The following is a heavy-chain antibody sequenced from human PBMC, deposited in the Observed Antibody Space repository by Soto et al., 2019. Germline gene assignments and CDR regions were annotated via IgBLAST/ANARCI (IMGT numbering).Heavy chain of an antibody. CDR2: IWYDGSNK. CDR1: GFTFSSYG. V-gene: IGHV3-33*01. J-gene: IGHJ4*02. D-gene: IGHD6-13*01. Sequence: GGSLRLSCAASGFTFSSYGMHWVRQAPGKGLEWVAVIWYDGSNKYYADSVKGRFTISRDNSKNTLYLQMNSLRAEDTAVYYCARGYSSSWSDYWGQGTLVTVSS. CDR3: ARGYSSSWSDY.